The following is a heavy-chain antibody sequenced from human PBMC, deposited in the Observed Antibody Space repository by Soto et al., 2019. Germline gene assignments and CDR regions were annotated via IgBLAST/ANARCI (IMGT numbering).Heavy chain of an antibody. D-gene: IGHD3-22*01. CDR3: ASGRRMYYYDSSDYYPFDY. CDR2: IYNSGST. J-gene: IGHJ4*02. Sequence: LSLTCTVSGGSVSSGDYYWSWIRQPPGKGLEWIGYIYNSGSTKYKPSLKSRVTISVDTSKNQFSLKLRSVTAADTAVYYCASGRRMYYYDSSDYYPFDYWGQGTLVTVSS. CDR1: GGSVSSGDYY. V-gene: IGHV4-61*08.